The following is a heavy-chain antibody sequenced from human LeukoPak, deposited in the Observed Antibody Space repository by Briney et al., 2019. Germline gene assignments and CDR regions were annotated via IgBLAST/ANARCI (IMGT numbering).Heavy chain of an antibody. D-gene: IGHD2-15*01. J-gene: IGHJ4*02. Sequence: GESLKISCKGSGYSFTSYWIGWARQMPGKGLEWMGIIYPGDSDTRYSPSFQGQVTISADKSISTAYLQWSSLKASDTAMYYCARRQVCSGGSCYSFDYWGQGTLVTVSS. V-gene: IGHV5-51*01. CDR3: ARRQVCSGGSCYSFDY. CDR2: IYPGDSDT. CDR1: GYSFTSYW.